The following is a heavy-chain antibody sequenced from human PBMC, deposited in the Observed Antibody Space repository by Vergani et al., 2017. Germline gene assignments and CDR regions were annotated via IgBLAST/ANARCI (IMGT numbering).Heavy chain of an antibody. V-gene: IGHV4-61*02. CDR3: AREPRSGTGDSDAFDI. D-gene: IGHD7-27*01. CDR1: GGSISSGSYY. CDR2: IYTSGST. Sequence: QVQLQESGPGLVKPSQTLSLTCTVSGGSISSGSYYWSWIRQPAGKGLEWIGRIYTSGSTNYNPSLKSRVTISVDTSKNQFSLKLSSVTAADTAVYYCAREPRSGTGDSDAFDIWGQGTMVTVSS. J-gene: IGHJ3*02.